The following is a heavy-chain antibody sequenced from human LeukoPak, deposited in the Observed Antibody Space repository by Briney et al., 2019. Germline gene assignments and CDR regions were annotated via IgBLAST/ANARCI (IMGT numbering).Heavy chain of an antibody. D-gene: IGHD3-16*02. CDR2: ISYDGSNK. CDR3: ARSLMITFGGVIVAHSPSDY. Sequence: GRSLRLSCAASGFTFSSYAMHWVRQAPGKGLEWVAVISYDGSNKYYADSVKGRFTISRDNSKNTLYLQMNSLRAEDTAVYYCARSLMITFGGVIVAHSPSDYWGQGTLVTVSS. CDR1: GFTFSSYA. J-gene: IGHJ4*02. V-gene: IGHV3-30-3*01.